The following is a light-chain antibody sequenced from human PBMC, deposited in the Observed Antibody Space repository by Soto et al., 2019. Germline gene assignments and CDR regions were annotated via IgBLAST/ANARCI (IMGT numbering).Light chain of an antibody. CDR2: AAS. Sequence: DIQMTQSPSFLSASVGDRVTITCRASQSISSYLNWYQQKPGKAPKLLIYAASSLQSGVPSRFSGSGSGTDFTLTISSLQPEDFATYYCQQSFSTPPTFGGGTKVEI. V-gene: IGKV1-39*01. CDR3: QQSFSTPPT. J-gene: IGKJ4*01. CDR1: QSISSY.